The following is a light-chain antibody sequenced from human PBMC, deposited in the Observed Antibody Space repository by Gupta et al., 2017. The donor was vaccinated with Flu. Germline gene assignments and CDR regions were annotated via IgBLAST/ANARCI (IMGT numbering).Light chain of an antibody. CDR3: GPYVDVGIAV. CDR2: NTN. J-gene: IGLJ2*01. V-gene: IGLV8-61*01. Sequence: TVTLTCGLSSGSVSTTFYPSWYQQTPGQTPRTLIYNTNTRSSGVPDRFSGSILGNKAALTITGAQADDEADFYCGPYVDVGIAVFGGGTKLTVL. CDR1: SGSVSTTFY.